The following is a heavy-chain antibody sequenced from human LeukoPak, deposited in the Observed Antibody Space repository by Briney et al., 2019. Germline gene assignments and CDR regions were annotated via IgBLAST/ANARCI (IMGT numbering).Heavy chain of an antibody. V-gene: IGHV3-23*01. CDR1: GFTFSSYG. D-gene: IGHD1-26*01. J-gene: IGHJ4*02. CDR2: ISGNGGTT. Sequence: GGSLRLSCVASGFTFSSYGMSWVRQAPGKGLEWVSGISGNGGTTYYADSVKGRFTISRDNSKNTLYLQMNSLRAEDTAIYYCAKDLFIRSGSYPEYWGQGTLVTVSS. CDR3: AKDLFIRSGSYPEY.